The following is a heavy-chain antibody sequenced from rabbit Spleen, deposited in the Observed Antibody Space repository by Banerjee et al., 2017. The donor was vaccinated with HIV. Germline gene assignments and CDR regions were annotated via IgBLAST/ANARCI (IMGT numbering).Heavy chain of an antibody. J-gene: IGHJ4*01. D-gene: IGHD2-1*01. Sequence: QEQLVESGGDLVKPGASLTLTCKASGFSFSSAYYMCWVRQAPGKGLELIGCIRTDNGGTYYANWVNGRFTISSHNAQNTLYLQLSSLTAADTATYFCVRDQAGDADYGPYYLNLWGPGTL. CDR1: GFSFSSAYY. CDR3: VRDQAGDADYGPYYLNL. V-gene: IGHV1S43*01. CDR2: IRTDNGGT.